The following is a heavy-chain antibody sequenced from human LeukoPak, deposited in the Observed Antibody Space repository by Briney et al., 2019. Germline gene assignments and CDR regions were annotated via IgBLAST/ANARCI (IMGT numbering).Heavy chain of an antibody. CDR2: ISSSSSYI. D-gene: IGHD1-26*01. Sequence: SGGSLRLSCAASGFTFSSYSMNWVRQAPGKGLEWVSSISSSSSYIYYADSVKGRFTISRDNAKNSLYLQMNSLRAEDTAVYYCARDRWELLGWFDPWGQGTLVTVSS. V-gene: IGHV3-21*01. J-gene: IGHJ5*02. CDR3: ARDRWELLGWFDP. CDR1: GFTFSSYS.